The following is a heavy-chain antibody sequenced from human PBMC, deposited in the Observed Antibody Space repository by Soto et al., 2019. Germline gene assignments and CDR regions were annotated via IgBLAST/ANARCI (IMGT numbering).Heavy chain of an antibody. CDR1: GGSISSGGYY. CDR2: IYYSGST. V-gene: IGHV4-31*03. Sequence: PSETLSLTCTVSGGSISSGGYYWSWIRQHPGKGLEWIGYIYYSGSTYYNPSLKSRVTISVDTSKNQFSLKLSSVTAADTPVYYCARTPTLYYDSSGYSIYFDYWGQGTLVTVSS. D-gene: IGHD3-22*01. CDR3: ARTPTLYYDSSGYSIYFDY. J-gene: IGHJ4*02.